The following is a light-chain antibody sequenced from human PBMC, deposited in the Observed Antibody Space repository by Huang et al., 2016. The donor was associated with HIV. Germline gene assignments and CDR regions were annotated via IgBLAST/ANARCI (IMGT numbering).Light chain of an antibody. CDR3: QQYNDWLSLT. CDR2: GAS. Sequence: EIVMTQSPATLSVSPGERATLSCRASQTISSNLALYQQKPGQAPRLLIYGASTRATGVPVRFSGSGSGTEFTLTISSLQFEDSAVYYCQQYNDWLSLTFGGGTKVGIK. J-gene: IGKJ4*01. V-gene: IGKV3-15*01. CDR1: QTISSN.